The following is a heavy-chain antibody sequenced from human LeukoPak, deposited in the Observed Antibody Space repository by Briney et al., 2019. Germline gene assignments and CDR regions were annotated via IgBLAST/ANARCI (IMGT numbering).Heavy chain of an antibody. CDR2: ISGSGGST. V-gene: IGHV3-23*01. Sequence: GGSLRLSCVASGILVSSNYMSWVRQAPGKGLEWVSGISGSGGSTYYADSVKGRFSISRDNSKNTLFLQMNSLRAEDSAVYYCAKGGYDSSGYRYFDYWGQGTLVTVSS. CDR3: AKGGYDSSGYRYFDY. J-gene: IGHJ4*02. CDR1: GILVSSNY. D-gene: IGHD3-22*01.